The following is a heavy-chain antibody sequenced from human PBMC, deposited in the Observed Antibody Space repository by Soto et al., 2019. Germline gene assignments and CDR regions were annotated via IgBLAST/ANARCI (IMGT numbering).Heavy chain of an antibody. V-gene: IGHV1-58*01. D-gene: IGHD7-27*01. J-gene: IGHJ3*02. Sequence: SVKVSCKASGFTFTSSAVQWVRQARGQRLEWIGWIVDGSGNTNYAQKFQERVTITRDMSTSTAYMELSSLRSEDTAVYYCAAPLTGDGDAFDIWGQGTMVTVSS. CDR2: IVDGSGNT. CDR1: GFTFTSSA. CDR3: AAPLTGDGDAFDI.